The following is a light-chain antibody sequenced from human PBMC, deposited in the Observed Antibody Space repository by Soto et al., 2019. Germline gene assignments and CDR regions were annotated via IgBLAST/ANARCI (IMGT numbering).Light chain of an antibody. J-gene: IGKJ3*01. V-gene: IGKV3-20*01. Sequence: EIVLTQSPGTLSLSPGERATLSCRASQSVSSSYLDWYQQKPGQAPRLLIYGTSSRATGIPDRFSGSGSGTDFTVTISRLEPEDFAVYYCQQYGSSPFSFGPGTKVDIK. CDR3: QQYGSSPFS. CDR2: GTS. CDR1: QSVSSSY.